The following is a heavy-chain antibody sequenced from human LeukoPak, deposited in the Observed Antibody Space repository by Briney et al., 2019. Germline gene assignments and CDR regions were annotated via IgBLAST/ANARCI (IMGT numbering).Heavy chain of an antibody. Sequence: SETLSLTCTVSGNSISSGYYWGWIRQPPGKGLKWIGSISHSGNTNYNPSLKSRVTISVDTSKNQFSLKLSSVTAADTAVYYCARAPTLIAVAGTRGEIFDYWGQGTLVTVSS. CDR3: ARAPTLIAVAGTRGEIFDY. CDR2: ISHSGNT. D-gene: IGHD6-19*01. CDR1: GNSISSGYY. J-gene: IGHJ4*02. V-gene: IGHV4-38-2*02.